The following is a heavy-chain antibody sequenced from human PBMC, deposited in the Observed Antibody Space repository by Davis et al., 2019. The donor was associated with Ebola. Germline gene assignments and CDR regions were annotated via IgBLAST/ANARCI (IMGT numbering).Heavy chain of an antibody. CDR2: INEGGSER. D-gene: IGHD1-26*01. Sequence: PGGSLRLSCAASGLTFSRFWMTWVRQAAGKGLEWVANINEGGSERYYVDSVKGRFTISRDNAKNSLFLQMNSLRAEDTAVYYCAKEKKTVSGTYRTFDYWGQGTLVTVSS. J-gene: IGHJ4*02. CDR1: GLTFSRFW. V-gene: IGHV3-7*01. CDR3: AKEKKTVSGTYRTFDY.